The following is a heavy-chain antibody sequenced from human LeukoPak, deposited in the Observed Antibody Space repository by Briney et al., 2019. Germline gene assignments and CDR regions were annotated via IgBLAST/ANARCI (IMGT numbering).Heavy chain of an antibody. Sequence: GGSLRLSCAASGFTFSSYIMNWVRQAPGKGLEWVSYISTTSSTIYYADSVKGRFTISRDNAKSSLYLRMNSLRAEDTAVYYCARQVREWELSFDYWGQGTLVTVSS. CDR2: ISTTSSTI. V-gene: IGHV3-48*01. J-gene: IGHJ4*02. D-gene: IGHD1-26*01. CDR3: ARQVREWELSFDY. CDR1: GFTFSSYI.